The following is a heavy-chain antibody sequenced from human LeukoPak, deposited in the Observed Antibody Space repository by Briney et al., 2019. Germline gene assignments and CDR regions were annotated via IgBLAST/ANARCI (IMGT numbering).Heavy chain of an antibody. Sequence: GGSLRLFCAASGFTFNNYAIHWVRQAPGKGLEWVAVISYDGSSEHYADSVKGRFTISRDNSKNTLYLQMNSPRAEDTALYYCARGYDQTGAYYYYYGMDVWGLGTTVTVSS. J-gene: IGHJ6*02. CDR3: ARGYDQTGAYYYYYGMDV. D-gene: IGHD5-12*01. V-gene: IGHV3-30-3*01. CDR1: GFTFNNYA. CDR2: ISYDGSSE.